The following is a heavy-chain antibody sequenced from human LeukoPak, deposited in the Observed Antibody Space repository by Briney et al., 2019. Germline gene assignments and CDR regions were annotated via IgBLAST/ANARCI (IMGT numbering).Heavy chain of an antibody. CDR3: ARGIVVVVAATYAFDI. Sequence: ASVKVSCKASGYTFTGYYMHWVRQAPGQGLEWMGWINPNSGGTNYAQKFRGRVTMTRDTSISTAYMELSRLRSDDTAVYYCARGIVVVVAATYAFDIWGQGTMVTVSS. D-gene: IGHD2-15*01. CDR1: GYTFTGYY. CDR2: INPNSGGT. V-gene: IGHV1-2*02. J-gene: IGHJ3*02.